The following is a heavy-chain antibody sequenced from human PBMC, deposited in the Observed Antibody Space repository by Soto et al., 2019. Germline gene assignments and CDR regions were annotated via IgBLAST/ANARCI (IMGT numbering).Heavy chain of an antibody. D-gene: IGHD3-22*01. CDR3: ARATYYFDSSGYQTSVFDY. CDR2: IYYSGGT. J-gene: IGHJ4*02. CDR1: GGSISSGVYY. Sequence: PSETLSLTCTVSGGSISSGVYYWSWIRQHPGKGLEWIGYIYYSGGTYYNPSLKSRVTISVDTSKNQFSLKLSSVTDADTAVYYCARATYYFDSSGYQTSVFDYWGQGTLVTVSS. V-gene: IGHV4-31*03.